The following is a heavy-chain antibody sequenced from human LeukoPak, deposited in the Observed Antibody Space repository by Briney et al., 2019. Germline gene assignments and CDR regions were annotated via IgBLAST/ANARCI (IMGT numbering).Heavy chain of an antibody. Sequence: PGGSLRLSCAASGFTFSSYSMKWVRQAAGKGLEWVSAISSSSSYIYYADSVKGRFTISRDNAKNSLYLQMNSLRAEDTAVYYCAKRSPPSSSPSCMDYWGQGTLVTVSS. CDR3: AKRSPPSSSPSCMDY. V-gene: IGHV3-21*01. D-gene: IGHD2-2*01. CDR2: ISSSSSYI. CDR1: GFTFSSYS. J-gene: IGHJ4*02.